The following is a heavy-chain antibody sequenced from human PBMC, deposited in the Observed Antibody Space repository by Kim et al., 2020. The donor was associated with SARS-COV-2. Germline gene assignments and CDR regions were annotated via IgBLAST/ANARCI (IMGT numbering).Heavy chain of an antibody. CDR3: ARRGSGSYSVYYYYGMDV. Sequence: SETLSLTCTVSGGSISSSSYYWGWIRQPPGKGLEWIGSIYYSGSTYYNPSLKSRVTISVDTSKNQFSLKLSSVTAADTAVYYCARRGSGSYSVYYYYGMDVWGQGTTVTVSS. V-gene: IGHV4-39*01. D-gene: IGHD1-26*01. CDR1: GGSISSSSYY. CDR2: IYYSGST. J-gene: IGHJ6*02.